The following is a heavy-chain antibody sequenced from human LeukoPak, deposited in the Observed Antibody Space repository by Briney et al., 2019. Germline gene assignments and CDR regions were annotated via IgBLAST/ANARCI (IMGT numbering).Heavy chain of an antibody. J-gene: IGHJ4*02. CDR3: ARDLRSSWSLDY. D-gene: IGHD6-6*01. CDR1: GGSFSGYY. Sequence: SETLSLTCAVYGGSFSGYYWSWIRQPPGKGLEWIGEINHSGSTNYNPSLKSRVTTSVDTSKNQFSLKLSSVTAADTAVYYCARDLRSSWSLDYWGQGTLVTVSS. CDR2: INHSGST. V-gene: IGHV4-34*01.